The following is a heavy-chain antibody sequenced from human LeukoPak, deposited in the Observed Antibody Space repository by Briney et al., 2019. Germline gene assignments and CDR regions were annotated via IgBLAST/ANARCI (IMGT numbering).Heavy chain of an antibody. CDR2: ISGSGSST. CDR3: AKDLRGSYYYALDY. Sequence: GGSLRLSCAASGFTFSNYGMSWVRQAPGKGLEWVSAISGSGSSTYYADSVKGRFTISRDNSKNTLYLQVNSLRAEDTAVYYCAKDLRGSYYYALDYWGQGTLVTVSS. CDR1: GFTFSNYG. J-gene: IGHJ4*02. V-gene: IGHV3-23*01. D-gene: IGHD1-26*01.